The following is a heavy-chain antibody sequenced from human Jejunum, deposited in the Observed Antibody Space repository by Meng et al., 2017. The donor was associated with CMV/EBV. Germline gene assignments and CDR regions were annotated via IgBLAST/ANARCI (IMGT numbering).Heavy chain of an antibody. CDR1: GGSISGGDYY. J-gene: IGHJ4*02. CDR3: ARGSIFVSFDS. D-gene: IGHD3-3*01. Sequence: VPVQESGPGLVKPSQTLSLTCSVSGGSISGGDYYWSLIRQPPGKGLEWIGYIHDTGSTYYNPSLTSRVDISVGTSNNQFSLTPTSVTAADTAVYFCARGSIFVSFDSWGQGTLVTVSS. CDR2: IHDTGST. V-gene: IGHV4-30-4*01.